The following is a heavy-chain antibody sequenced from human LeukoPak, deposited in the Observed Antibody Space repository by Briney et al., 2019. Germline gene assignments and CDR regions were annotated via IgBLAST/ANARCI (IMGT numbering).Heavy chain of an antibody. J-gene: IGHJ4*02. Sequence: AGGSLRLSCAASGFAFSSCWMSWVRQAPGKGLEWVASIKQDGSEKYYVDSVEGRFTISRDNAKNSLYLQMNSLRAEDTAVYSCARLTVTKYDYWGQGTLVTVSS. V-gene: IGHV3-7*02. D-gene: IGHD4-17*01. CDR2: IKQDGSEK. CDR1: GFAFSSCW. CDR3: ARLTVTKYDY.